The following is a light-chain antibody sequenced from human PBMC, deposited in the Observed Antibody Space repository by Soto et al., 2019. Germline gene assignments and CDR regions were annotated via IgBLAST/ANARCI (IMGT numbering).Light chain of an antibody. J-gene: IGLJ1*01. CDR3: SSYTRSGVYV. Sequence: QSALTQPASVSGSPGQSITLSCTGTSSDVGGYNAVSWYQQHPGRAPKLMIYDVSNRPSGISNRFSGSKSGSTASLTISGPQAEDDADYYCSSYTRSGVYVFGAGTKVTVL. V-gene: IGLV2-14*01. CDR2: DVS. CDR1: SSDVGGYNA.